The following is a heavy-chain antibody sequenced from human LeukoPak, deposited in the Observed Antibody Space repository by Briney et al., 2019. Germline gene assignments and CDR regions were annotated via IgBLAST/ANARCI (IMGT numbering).Heavy chain of an antibody. CDR1: GFTFSSYG. CDR2: ISYDGSNK. Sequence: GGSLRLSCAASGFTFSSYGMHWVRQAPGKGLEWVAVISYDGSNKYYADSVKGRFTISRDNSKNTLYLQMDSLRAEDTAVCYCAKALYSYGSPGYFDYWGQGTLVTVSS. D-gene: IGHD5-18*01. V-gene: IGHV3-30*18. J-gene: IGHJ4*02. CDR3: AKALYSYGSPGYFDY.